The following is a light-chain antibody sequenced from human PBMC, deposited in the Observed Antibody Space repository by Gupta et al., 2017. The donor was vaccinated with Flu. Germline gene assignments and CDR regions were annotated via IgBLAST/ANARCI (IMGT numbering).Light chain of an antibody. J-gene: IGLJ1*01. V-gene: IGLV2-14*01. CDR2: DVS. CDR1: SSDVGGYNY. CDR3: SSYTDTSTFYV. Sequence: QSALTQPASVSGSPGPSITISCTGPSSDVGGYNYVSWYQQRPGKAPKLMIYDVSNRPSGVSNRFSGSKSGNTASLTISGLQAEDETDYYCSSYTDTSTFYVFGTGTKVTVL.